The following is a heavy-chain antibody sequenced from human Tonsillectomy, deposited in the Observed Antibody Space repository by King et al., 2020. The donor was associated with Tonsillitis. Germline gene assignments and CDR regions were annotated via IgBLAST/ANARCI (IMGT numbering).Heavy chain of an antibody. CDR2: ISGDGGST. Sequence: VQLVESGGGVVQPGGSLRLSCAASGFTFDDYAMHWVRQAPGKGLEWVSLISGDGGSTYYADSVKGRFTLSRDNSKNSLYLQMNSLRTEDTALYYCAKDYNYYGSEIAPDPWGQGTLVTVSS. CDR3: AKDYNYYGSEIAPDP. J-gene: IGHJ5*02. CDR1: GFTFDDYA. D-gene: IGHD3-10*01. V-gene: IGHV3-43*02.